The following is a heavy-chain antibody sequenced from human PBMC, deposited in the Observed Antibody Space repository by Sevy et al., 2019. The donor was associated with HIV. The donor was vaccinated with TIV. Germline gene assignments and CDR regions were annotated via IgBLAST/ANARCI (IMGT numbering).Heavy chain of an antibody. CDR2: IYYTGNT. V-gene: IGHV4-61*01. Sequence: SETLSLTCIVSGDSVTSSPHYWTWIRQPPGKGLEWSDYIYYTGNTNYNPSLRDRVTISVDISKNQFSLKLSSVTAADTAVYYCARVVGESCSGGTCSGWFDPWGQGTQVTVSS. CDR1: GDSVTSSPHY. J-gene: IGHJ5*02. CDR3: ARVVGESCSGGTCSGWFDP. D-gene: IGHD2-15*01.